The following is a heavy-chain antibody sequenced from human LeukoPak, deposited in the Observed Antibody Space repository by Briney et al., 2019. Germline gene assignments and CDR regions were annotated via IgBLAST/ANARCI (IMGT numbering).Heavy chain of an antibody. V-gene: IGHV4-61*01. CDR3: ARELPDARGYFDY. J-gene: IGHJ4*02. CDR1: GGSISSSSYY. CDR2: IYYSGST. Sequence: SETLSLTCTVSGGSISSSSYYWGWIRQPPGKGLEWIGYIYYSGSTNYNPSLKSRVTISVDTSKNQFSLKLSSVTAADTAVYYCARELPDARGYFDYWGQGTLVTVSS. D-gene: IGHD3-10*01.